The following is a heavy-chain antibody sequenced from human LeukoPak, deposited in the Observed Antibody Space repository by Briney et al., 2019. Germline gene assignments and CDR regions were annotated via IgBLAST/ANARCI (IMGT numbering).Heavy chain of an antibody. V-gene: IGHV3-30*02. CDR1: GFIFSNYD. D-gene: IGHD6-13*01. CDR3: ARGWYFDS. Sequence: GGSLRLSCAASGFIFSNYDMHWVRQAPGKGLEWVAFLRFDETNEHYADSLKGRFTISRDNSKDTLYLHMNSLRVEDTAVYYCARGWYFDSWGQGTLVTVSS. J-gene: IGHJ4*02. CDR2: LRFDETNE.